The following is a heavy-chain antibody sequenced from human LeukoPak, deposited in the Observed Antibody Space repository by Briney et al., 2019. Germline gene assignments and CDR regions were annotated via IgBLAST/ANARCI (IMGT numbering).Heavy chain of an antibody. V-gene: IGHV4-59*01. CDR2: IYYSGST. Sequence: SETLSLTCTVSGGSISSYYWSWIRQPPGKGLEWIGYIYYSGSTNYNPSLKSRVTISVDTSKNQFSLKLSSVTAADTAVYYCAGTPSGGYRRAFDIWGQGTMVTVSS. D-gene: IGHD5-18*01. J-gene: IGHJ3*02. CDR3: AGTPSGGYRRAFDI. CDR1: GGSISSYY.